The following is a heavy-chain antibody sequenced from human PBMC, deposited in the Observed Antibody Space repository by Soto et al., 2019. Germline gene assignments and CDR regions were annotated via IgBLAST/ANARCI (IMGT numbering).Heavy chain of an antibody. D-gene: IGHD3-16*01. CDR3: ARGMGAENTFYYYLGMDV. CDR2: INHSGST. Sequence: SETLSLTCAVYGGSFSAYRWSWIRQPPGKGLEWIGEINHSGSTKYNPSLKSRVTISVDTSKNQFSLKLSSVTAADTAVYYCARGMGAENTFYYYLGMDVWGQGTTVTVSS. CDR1: GGSFSAYR. J-gene: IGHJ6*02. V-gene: IGHV4-34*01.